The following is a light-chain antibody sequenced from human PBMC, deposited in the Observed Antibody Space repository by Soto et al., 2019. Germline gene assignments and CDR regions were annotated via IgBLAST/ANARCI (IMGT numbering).Light chain of an antibody. CDR2: AAS. V-gene: IGKV1-5*01. CDR3: QQSYSRVFT. Sequence: DIQMTQSPSTLSASVGDRVTITCRASQSIGIWLAWYQQKPGKAPKLLIFAASSLQRGVPARFSGSGSGTDFTLTISSLQPDDFGTYYCQQSYSRVFTFGPGTKVDIK. J-gene: IGKJ3*01. CDR1: QSIGIW.